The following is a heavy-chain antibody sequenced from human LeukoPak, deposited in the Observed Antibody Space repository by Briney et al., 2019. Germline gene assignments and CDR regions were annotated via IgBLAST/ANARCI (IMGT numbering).Heavy chain of an antibody. Sequence: EASVKVSCKASGYTFTGYYMHWVRQAPGQGLEWMGWINPNSGGTNYAQKFQGRVTMTRDTSISTAYMELRSLRSDDAAVYYCARGSHYGDYVFDYWGQGTLVTVSS. CDR1: GYTFTGYY. V-gene: IGHV1-2*02. CDR2: INPNSGGT. D-gene: IGHD4-17*01. CDR3: ARGSHYGDYVFDY. J-gene: IGHJ4*02.